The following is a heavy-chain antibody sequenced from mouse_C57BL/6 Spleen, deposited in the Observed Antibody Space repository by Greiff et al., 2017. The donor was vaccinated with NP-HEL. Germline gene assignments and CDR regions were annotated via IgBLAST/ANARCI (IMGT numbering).Heavy chain of an antibody. CDR3: ARVGSTPGWFAY. J-gene: IGHJ3*01. V-gene: IGHV1-81*01. Sequence: QVQLQQSGAELARPGASVKLSCKASGYTFTSYGISWVKQRTGQGLEWIGEIYPRSGNTYYNEKFKGKATLTADKSSSTAYMELRSLTSEDSAVYFCARVGSTPGWFAYWGQGTLVTVSA. CDR2: IYPRSGNT. D-gene: IGHD5-1*01. CDR1: GYTFTSYG.